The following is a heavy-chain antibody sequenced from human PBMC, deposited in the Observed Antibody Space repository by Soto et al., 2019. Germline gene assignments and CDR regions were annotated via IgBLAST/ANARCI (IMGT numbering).Heavy chain of an antibody. J-gene: IGHJ4*02. CDR1: GYSFVSYW. V-gene: IGHV5-51*01. D-gene: IGHD5-18*01. CDR3: AKTDGYEVEY. CDR2: IYPGDSDT. Sequence: GESLKISCKGSGYSFVSYWIAWVRQMPGKGLEWLGSIYPGDSDTTYSPAIQGQVTIAADKSNTTVHLQWNTLKASDTAMYYCAKTDGYEVEYWGQGTQVTVSS.